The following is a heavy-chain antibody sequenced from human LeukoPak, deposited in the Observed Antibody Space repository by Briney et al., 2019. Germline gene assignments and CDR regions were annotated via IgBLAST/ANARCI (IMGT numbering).Heavy chain of an antibody. Sequence: PGGSLRLSCAASGFTFSSYSMNWVRQAPGKGLEWVSSISSSSSYIYYADSVKGRFTISRDNAKNSLYLQMNSLRAEDTAVYYCARDRQYDFWSGPDYGMDVWGQGTTVTVSS. D-gene: IGHD3-3*01. CDR1: GFTFSSYS. V-gene: IGHV3-21*01. CDR2: ISSSSSYI. CDR3: ARDRQYDFWSGPDYGMDV. J-gene: IGHJ6*02.